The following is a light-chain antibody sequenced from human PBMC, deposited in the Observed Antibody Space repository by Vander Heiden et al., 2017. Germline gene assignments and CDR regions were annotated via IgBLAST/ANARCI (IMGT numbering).Light chain of an antibody. Sequence: IVLTQSPANLSLSLAERATLSCRASQSVSSYLAWYQQKPGQAPRLLIYDASNRATGIPARFSGSGSGTDFTLTISSLEPEDFAVYYCQQRSNWPPLTFGGGTKVEI. J-gene: IGKJ4*01. CDR1: QSVSSY. V-gene: IGKV3-11*01. CDR2: DAS. CDR3: QQRSNWPPLT.